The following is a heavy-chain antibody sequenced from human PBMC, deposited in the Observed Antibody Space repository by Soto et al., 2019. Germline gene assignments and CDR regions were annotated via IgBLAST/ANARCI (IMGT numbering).Heavy chain of an antibody. D-gene: IGHD4-17*01. CDR1: GFTFSSYS. J-gene: IGHJ5*02. Sequence: GGSLRLSCAASGFTFSSYSMNWVRQAPGKGLEWVSSISSSSSYIYYADSVKGRFTISRDNAKNSLYLQMNSLRAEDTAVYYCARALDYGGNWFDPWGQGTLVTVSS. CDR2: ISSSSSYI. CDR3: ARALDYGGNWFDP. V-gene: IGHV3-21*01.